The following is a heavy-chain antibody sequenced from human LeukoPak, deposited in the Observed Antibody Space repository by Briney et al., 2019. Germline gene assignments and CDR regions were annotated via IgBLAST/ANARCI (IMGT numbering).Heavy chain of an antibody. CDR1: GGSIRSSYYY. CDR3: ARGQWRELNNWFDP. V-gene: IGHV4-39*07. J-gene: IGHJ5*02. Sequence: PSETLSLTCTVSGGSIRSSYYYWGWIRQPPGKGLEWIGSIYDSGSTYYNPSLKSRVTISADTSKNQFSLKLSSVTAADTAVYYCARGQWRELNNWFDPWGQGTLVTVSS. D-gene: IGHD3-10*01. CDR2: IYDSGST.